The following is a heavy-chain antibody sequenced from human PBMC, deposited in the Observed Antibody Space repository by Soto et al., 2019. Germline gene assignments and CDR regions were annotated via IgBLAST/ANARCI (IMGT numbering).Heavy chain of an antibody. J-gene: IGHJ6*02. V-gene: IGHV3-66*01. CDR3: ARDFVVGGPTINYYYGMDV. Sequence: GWCLRLSCSASVFTVSSNYIIWVLPSPVKVLEWVSIIYSAGNTYYADSVKGRFTISRDNSKNTLYLQMNSLGAEDTAVYYCARDFVVGGPTINYYYGMDVWGQGTTVTVSS. CDR2: IYSAGNT. CDR1: VFTVSSNY. D-gene: IGHD1-26*01.